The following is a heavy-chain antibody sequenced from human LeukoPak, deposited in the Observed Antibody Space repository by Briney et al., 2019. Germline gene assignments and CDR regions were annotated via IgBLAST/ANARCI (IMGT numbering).Heavy chain of an antibody. CDR2: IYPGDSDT. V-gene: IGHV5-51*01. D-gene: IGHD7-27*01. CDR1: PNSFTGYW. J-gene: IGHJ3*02. Sequence: GESLKISCRGPPNSFTGYWIGWVRQMPGKGLEWVGIIYPGDSDTRYSPSFRGQVTISADKSISTAYLQWSSLRASDTAMYYCARLRGNWGTDAFDIWAQGTMVTVSS. CDR3: ARLRGNWGTDAFDI.